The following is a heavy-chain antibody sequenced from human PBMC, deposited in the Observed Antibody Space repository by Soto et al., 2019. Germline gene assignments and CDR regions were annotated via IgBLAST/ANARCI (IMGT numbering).Heavy chain of an antibody. J-gene: IGHJ2*01. Sequence: QVQLVESGGGVVQPGRSLRLSCAASGFTFSNYGMFWVRQAPGKGLEWVALIWYDGNNKYYSDSVKGRFTISRDNSKNTLYLHMNGLRAEDTAVYYCARDVRTTTLSHWYFDLWGRGTLVTVSS. CDR3: ARDVRTTTLSHWYFDL. CDR2: IWYDGNNK. D-gene: IGHD4-17*01. CDR1: GFTFSNYG. V-gene: IGHV3-33*01.